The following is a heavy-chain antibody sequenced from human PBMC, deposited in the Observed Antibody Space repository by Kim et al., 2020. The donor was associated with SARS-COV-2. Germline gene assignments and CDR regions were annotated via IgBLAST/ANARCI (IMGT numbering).Heavy chain of an antibody. V-gene: IGHV1-69*13. Sequence: SVKVSCKASGGTFSSYAISWVRQAPGQGLEWMGGIIPIFGTANYAQKFQGRVTITADESTSTAYMELSSLRSEDTAVYYCARENAVAGTFWFDPWGQGTLVTVSS. CDR1: GGTFSSYA. CDR3: ARENAVAGTFWFDP. CDR2: IIPIFGTA. D-gene: IGHD6-19*01. J-gene: IGHJ5*02.